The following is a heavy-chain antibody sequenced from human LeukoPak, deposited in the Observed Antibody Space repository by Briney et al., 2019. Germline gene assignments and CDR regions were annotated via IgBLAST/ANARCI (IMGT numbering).Heavy chain of an antibody. CDR3: AKAPDTWNYVVPWFDP. CDR1: GFTFSSYA. D-gene: IGHD1-7*01. J-gene: IGHJ5*02. Sequence: GVSLRHSCAASGFTFSSYAMSRVRQAPGKGLEGVSAISGSGGSTYYADSVKGRFTISRDNSKNTLYLQMNSLRAEDTAVYYCAKAPDTWNYVVPWFDPWGQGTLVTVSS. V-gene: IGHV3-23*01. CDR2: ISGSGGST.